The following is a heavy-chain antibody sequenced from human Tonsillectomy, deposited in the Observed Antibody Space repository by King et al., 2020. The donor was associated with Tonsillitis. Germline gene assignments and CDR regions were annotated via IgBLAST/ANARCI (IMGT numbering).Heavy chain of an antibody. CDR3: ARASRAYCGGDCPIAY. CDR2: IGTAGDT. CDR1: GFSFSSYD. D-gene: IGHD2-21*01. Sequence: DVQLVESGGGLVQPGGSLRLSCAASGFSFSSYDMHWVRQATGKGLQWVSSIGTAGDTYFASSGEGRFTISRESAKNSLYLQMNSLRGGDTAVYYCARASRAYCGGDCPIAYWGQGTLVTVSA. V-gene: IGHV3-13*01. J-gene: IGHJ4*02.